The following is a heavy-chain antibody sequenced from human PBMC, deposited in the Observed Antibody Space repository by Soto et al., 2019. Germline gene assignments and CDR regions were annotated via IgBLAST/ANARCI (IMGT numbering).Heavy chain of an antibody. CDR2: INTNTGNP. Sequence: SSVKVSCKASGYTFTSYAMNWVRQAPGQGLEWMGWINTNTGNPTYAQGFTGRFVFSLDTSVSTAYLQISSLKAEDTAVYYCARGRPAARYYYYYMDVWGKGTTVTVSS. D-gene: IGHD2-2*01. J-gene: IGHJ6*03. CDR3: ARGRPAARYYYYYMDV. V-gene: IGHV7-4-1*02. CDR1: GYTFTSYA.